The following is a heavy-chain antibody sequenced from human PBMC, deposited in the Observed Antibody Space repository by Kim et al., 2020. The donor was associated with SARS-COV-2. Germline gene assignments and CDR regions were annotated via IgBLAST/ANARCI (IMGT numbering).Heavy chain of an antibody. CDR3: VKGLSNYYYYGMDV. J-gene: IGHJ6*02. V-gene: IGHV3-64D*09. Sequence: ADSVKGRFTISRDNSKNTLYLQMSSLRAEDTAVYYCVKGLSNYYYYGMDVWGQGTTVTVSS. D-gene: IGHD2-21*02.